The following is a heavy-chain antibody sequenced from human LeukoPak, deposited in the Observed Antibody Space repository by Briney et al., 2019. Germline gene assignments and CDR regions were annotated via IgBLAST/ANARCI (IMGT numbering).Heavy chain of an antibody. J-gene: IGHJ4*02. D-gene: IGHD5-18*01. Sequence: PSETLSLTCAVYGGSFSGYYWSWIRQPPGKGLEWIGEINHSGSTNYNPSLKSRVTISVDTSKNKFSLKLSSVTAADTAVYYCARALRGYSYGHGDYWGQGTLVTVSS. V-gene: IGHV4-34*01. CDR2: INHSGST. CDR1: GGSFSGYY. CDR3: ARALRGYSYGHGDY.